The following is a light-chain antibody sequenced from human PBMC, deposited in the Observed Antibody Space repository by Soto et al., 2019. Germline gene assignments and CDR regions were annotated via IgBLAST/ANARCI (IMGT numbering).Light chain of an antibody. Sequence: DIQMTQSTSSLSAYVGDRVTIICRASQSISNWLAWYQQKPGTAPKVLIYHASNLQSGVPSRFSGSGSGAEFTLTISSLQPDDFATYYCQQYNSYSFGQVTKVDIK. V-gene: IGKV1-5*02. CDR1: QSISNW. CDR3: QQYNSYS. CDR2: HAS. J-gene: IGKJ1*01.